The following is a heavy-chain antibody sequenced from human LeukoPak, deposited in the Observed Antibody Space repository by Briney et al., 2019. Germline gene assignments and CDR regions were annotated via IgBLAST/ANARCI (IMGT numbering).Heavy chain of an antibody. CDR1: GFTFSSYE. V-gene: IGHV3-48*03. D-gene: IGHD5-24*01. J-gene: IGHJ4*02. Sequence: GGSLSLSCAASGFTFSSYEMNWVREAPGKGREWVSYLSSSGSTLYHADPEKGRFTISRDNAKNSLYLQMNSLRAEDNAVYYCGRGRSRDGYSPRWFCAIGYWGQGTLVTVSS. CDR3: GRGRSRDGYSPRWFCAIGY. CDR2: LSSSGSTL.